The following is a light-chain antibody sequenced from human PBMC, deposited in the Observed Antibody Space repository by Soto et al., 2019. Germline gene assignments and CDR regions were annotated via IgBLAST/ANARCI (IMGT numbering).Light chain of an antibody. CDR3: QQYNNWPPWT. V-gene: IGKV3-20*01. CDR1: QSFSSSS. CDR2: DAS. Sequence: EIVLTQSPGTLSLSPGERATLSCRASQSFSSSSLAWYQQKPGQAPRPLLYDASSRATGIPDRFSGSGSGTDFTLTISRLEPEDFAVYYCQQYNNWPPWTFGQGTKVDIK. J-gene: IGKJ1*01.